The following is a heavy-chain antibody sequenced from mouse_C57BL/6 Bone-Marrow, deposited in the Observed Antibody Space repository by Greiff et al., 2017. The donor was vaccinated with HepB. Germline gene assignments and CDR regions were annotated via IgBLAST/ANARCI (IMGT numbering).Heavy chain of an antibody. D-gene: IGHD1-1*01. CDR1: GFTFSNYW. Sequence: EVKLQESGGGLVQPGGSMKLSCVASGFTFSNYWMNWVRQSPEKGLEWVAQIRLKSDNYATHYAESVKGRFTISRDDSKSSVYLQMNNLRAEDTGIYYCTINYGSSHYAMDYWGQGTSVTVSS. J-gene: IGHJ4*01. V-gene: IGHV6-3*01. CDR3: TINYGSSHYAMDY. CDR2: IRLKSDNYAT.